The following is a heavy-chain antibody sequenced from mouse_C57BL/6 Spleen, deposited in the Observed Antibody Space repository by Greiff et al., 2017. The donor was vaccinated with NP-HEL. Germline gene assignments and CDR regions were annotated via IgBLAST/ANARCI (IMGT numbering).Heavy chain of an antibody. CDR1: GYTFTDYY. CDR3: ARSKMDY. Sequence: EVKLQQSGPELVKPGASVKISCKASGYTFTDYYMNWVKQSHGKSLEWIGDINPNNGGTSYNQKFKGKATLTVDKSSSTAYMELRSLTSEDSAVYYCARSKMDYWGQGTSVTVSS. CDR2: INPNNGGT. V-gene: IGHV1-26*01. J-gene: IGHJ4*01.